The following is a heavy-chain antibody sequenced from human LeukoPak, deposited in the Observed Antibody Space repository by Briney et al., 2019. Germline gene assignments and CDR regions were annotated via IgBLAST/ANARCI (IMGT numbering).Heavy chain of an antibody. CDR1: GGSFSGYY. V-gene: IGHV4-34*01. CDR3: ARDTYYYDSSGYYYASYFDY. J-gene: IGHJ4*02. CDR2: INHSGST. D-gene: IGHD3-22*01. Sequence: SETLSLTCAVYGGSFSGYYWSWIRQPPGKGLEWIGEINHSGSTNCNPSLKSRVTISVDTSKNQFSLKLSSVTAADTAVYYCARDTYYYDSSGYYYASYFDYWGQGTLVTVSS.